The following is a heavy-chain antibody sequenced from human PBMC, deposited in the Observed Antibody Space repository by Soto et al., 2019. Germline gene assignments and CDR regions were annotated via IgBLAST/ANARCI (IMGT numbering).Heavy chain of an antibody. D-gene: IGHD6-19*01. CDR1: GGSFSTYY. J-gene: IGHJ3*02. Sequence: QLQQWGAGLLKPSETLSLTCVVSGGSFSTYYYNWIRQSPGKGLEWIGEINHSGSNNYSPSLKSRVTMSLDTSKNQFSLKLTSVTDADTAVYYCARGGSNGWQVAFDIWGQGTMVTVSS. CDR3: ARGGSNGWQVAFDI. CDR2: INHSGSN. V-gene: IGHV4-34*01.